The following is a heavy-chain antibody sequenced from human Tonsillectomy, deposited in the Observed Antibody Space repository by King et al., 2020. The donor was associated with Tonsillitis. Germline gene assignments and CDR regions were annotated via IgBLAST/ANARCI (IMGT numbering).Heavy chain of an antibody. CDR3: ASARRLGNAFDI. CDR1: GFTFSPYA. CDR2: ISYDGSKK. V-gene: IGHV3-30*01. D-gene: IGHD7-27*01. J-gene: IGHJ3*02. Sequence: VQLVESGGGVVQPGRSLRLSCAASGFTFSPYAMHWVRQAPGKGLEWVALISYDGSKKYYADSGKGRFTISRDNSKNTLYLQMNSLRAEDTAVYYCASARRLGNAFDIWGQGTMVIVSS.